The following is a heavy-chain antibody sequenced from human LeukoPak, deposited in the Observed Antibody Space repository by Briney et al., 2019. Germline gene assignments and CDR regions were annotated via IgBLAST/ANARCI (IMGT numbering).Heavy chain of an antibody. D-gene: IGHD2-15*01. CDR2: ISWNSGSI. CDR3: AKFSSGGSRDPDPIDYYYYYMDV. CDR1: GFTFDDYA. Sequence: GGSLRLSCAASGFTFDDYAMHWVRQAPGKGLEWVSGISWNSGSIDYADSVKGRFTISRDNAKNSLYLQMNSLRAEDTALYYCAKFSSGGSRDPDPIDYYYYYMDVWGKGTTVTISS. V-gene: IGHV3-9*01. J-gene: IGHJ6*03.